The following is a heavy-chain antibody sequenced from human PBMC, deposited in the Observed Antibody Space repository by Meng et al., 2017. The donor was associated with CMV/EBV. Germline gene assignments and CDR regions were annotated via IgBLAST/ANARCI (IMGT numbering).Heavy chain of an antibody. V-gene: IGHV1-18*01. CDR2: ISAYNGNT. D-gene: IGHD2-15*01. CDR1: GYTFTSYG. CDR3: TREYCSGGSTYYADSVKGRFTISRDNSKNTLYLQMNSLRAEDTAVYYCAKFGTTGTTGVDY. J-gene: IGHJ4*02. Sequence: ASVKVSCKASGYTFTSYGISWVRQAPGQGLEWMGWISAYNGNTNYAQKLQGRVTMTTDTSTSTAYMELRSLRSDDTAVYYCTREYCSGGSTYYADSVKGRFTISRDNSKNTLYLQMNSLRAEDTAVYYCAKFGTTGTTGVDYWGQGTLVTVSS.